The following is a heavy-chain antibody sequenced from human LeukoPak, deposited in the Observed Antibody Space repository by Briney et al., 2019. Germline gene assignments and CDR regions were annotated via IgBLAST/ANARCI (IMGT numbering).Heavy chain of an antibody. Sequence: SETLSLTCTVYGGSISSRSYYWGWIRQPPGKGLEWIGSIYYSGSTYYNPSLKSRVTISVDTSKNQFFLKLSSLTAADTAVYYCARVKPVLRYFDWAYYYYYYMDVWGKGTTVTVSS. V-gene: IGHV4-39*07. CDR2: IYYSGST. D-gene: IGHD3-9*01. J-gene: IGHJ6*03. CDR1: GGSISSRSYY. CDR3: ARVKPVLRYFDWAYYYYYYMDV.